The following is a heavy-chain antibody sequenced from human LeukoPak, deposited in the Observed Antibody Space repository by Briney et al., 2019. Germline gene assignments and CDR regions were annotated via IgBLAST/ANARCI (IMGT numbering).Heavy chain of an antibody. CDR3: TTGKVAATPYYYYYYMDV. Sequence: GGSLRLSCAASGFTFSNAWMSWVRQAPGKGLEWVGRIKSKTDGGTTDYAAPVKGRFTISRDDSKNTLYLQMNSLKTEDTAVYYCTTGKVAATPYYYYYYMDVWGKGTTVTVSS. J-gene: IGHJ6*03. V-gene: IGHV3-15*01. CDR2: IKSKTDGGTT. D-gene: IGHD2-15*01. CDR1: GFTFSNAW.